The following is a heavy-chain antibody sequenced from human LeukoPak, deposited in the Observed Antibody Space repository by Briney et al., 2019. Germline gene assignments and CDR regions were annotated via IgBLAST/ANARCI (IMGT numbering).Heavy chain of an antibody. CDR2: IYYSGST. CDR3: ARVAAPITTGIFYYFDY. J-gene: IGHJ4*02. D-gene: IGHD1/OR15-1a*01. V-gene: IGHV4-39*07. CDR1: GGSISTSDYY. Sequence: KSSETLSLTCTVSGGSISTSDYYWGWIRQPPGQGLEWIGNIYYSGSTYYNPSLKSRVTISVDTSKNQFSLKLNSVTAADTAVYYCARVAAPITTGIFYYFDYWGQGTLVTVSS.